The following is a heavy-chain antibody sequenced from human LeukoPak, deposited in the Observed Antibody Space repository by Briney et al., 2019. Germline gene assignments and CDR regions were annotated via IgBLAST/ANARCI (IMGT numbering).Heavy chain of an antibody. Sequence: GGSLRLSCAASGFTFSSYGMHWVRQAPGKGLEWVAVISYDGSNKYYADSVKGRFTISRDNSKNTLYLQMNSLRAEDTAVYYCAKGYSSGWYPVYWGQGTLVTASS. D-gene: IGHD6-19*01. CDR1: GFTFSSYG. CDR2: ISYDGSNK. CDR3: AKGYSSGWYPVY. V-gene: IGHV3-30*18. J-gene: IGHJ4*02.